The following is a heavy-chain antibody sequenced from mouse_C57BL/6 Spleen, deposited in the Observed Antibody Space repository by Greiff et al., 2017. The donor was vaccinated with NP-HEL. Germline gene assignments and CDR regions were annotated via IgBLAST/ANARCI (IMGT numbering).Heavy chain of an antibody. CDR2: IHPSDSDT. V-gene: IGHV1-74*01. J-gene: IGHJ3*01. CDR3: AMGNYDYVPFAY. Sequence: QVQLQQPGAELVKPGASVKVSCKASGYTFTSYWMHWVKQRPGQGLEWIGRIHPSDSDTNYNQKFKGKATLTVDKSSSTAYMQLSSLTSEDSAVYYCAMGNYDYVPFAYWGQGTLVTVSA. CDR1: GYTFTSYW. D-gene: IGHD2-4*01.